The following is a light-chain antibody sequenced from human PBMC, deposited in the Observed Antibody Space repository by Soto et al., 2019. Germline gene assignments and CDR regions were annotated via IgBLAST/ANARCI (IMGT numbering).Light chain of an antibody. J-gene: IGKJ4*01. CDR3: QQSDTFHAT. Sequence: DIQMTQSPSSVSASVGDRVTITCRASQGIRSWLALYQQRPGQAPKLLITAASSVQSAVPSRFSCSGSWTDVTPTISSLKPYDFATYYCQQSDTFHATFGGGTKVEIK. CDR1: QGIRSW. CDR2: AAS. V-gene: IGKV1D-12*01.